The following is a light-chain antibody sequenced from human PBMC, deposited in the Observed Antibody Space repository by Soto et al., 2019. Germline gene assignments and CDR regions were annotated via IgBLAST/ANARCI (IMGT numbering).Light chain of an antibody. V-gene: IGKV1-39*01. CDR1: QSINTK. Sequence: DIQMTQSPSSLSASLGDRVTITCGASQSINTKLNWYQQKPGKVPNLLIYAASSLQTGVPSRFSGSGSGTDFNLTISSLQTEDFATYYCQQSYKSPPTFGPGTKVDIK. CDR2: AAS. J-gene: IGKJ1*01. CDR3: QQSYKSPPT.